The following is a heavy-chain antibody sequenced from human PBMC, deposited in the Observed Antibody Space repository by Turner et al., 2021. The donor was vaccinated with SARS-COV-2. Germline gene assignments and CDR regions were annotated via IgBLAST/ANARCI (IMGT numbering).Heavy chain of an antibody. CDR2: ISYDGSSK. D-gene: IGHD3-16*01. J-gene: IGHJ6*02. CDR1: GFTFSSHG. Sequence: QVRLVESGGGVVQPGRSLRLSCLASGFTFSSHGMHWVRQAHGKCLEWVAAISYDGSSKFYADFVKGRFTISRDDSSNTVYVEINSLRPEDTAVFYCAKDDGGLATTTYGMDVWGQGTTVTVSS. V-gene: IGHV3-30*18. CDR3: AKDDGGLATTTYGMDV.